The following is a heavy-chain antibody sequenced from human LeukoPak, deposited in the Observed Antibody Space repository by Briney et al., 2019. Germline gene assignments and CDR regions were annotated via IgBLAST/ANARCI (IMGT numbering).Heavy chain of an antibody. CDR3: ARGKQIWFKDS. Sequence: ASVKVSCKASGYTFTSYDINWVRQATGQGLGWMGWMNPNSGNTGYTQKFQGRVTMTRNSSISTAYMELSSLRSEDTAVYYCARGKQIWFKDSWGQGTLVTVSS. J-gene: IGHJ5*02. CDR2: MNPNSGNT. V-gene: IGHV1-8*01. D-gene: IGHD5-18*01. CDR1: GYTFTSYD.